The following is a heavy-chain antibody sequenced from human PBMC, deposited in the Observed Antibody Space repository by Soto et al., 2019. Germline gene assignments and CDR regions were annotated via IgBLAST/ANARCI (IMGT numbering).Heavy chain of an antibody. CDR1: GFTFSSSG. Sequence: EGQLLQSGGGLVQPGESLRLSCAASGFTFSSSGMSWVRQAPGKGLEWVSSISIRGDYRYYADSVKGRFTISRDNSKNTRYLQMSSLTAEDTALYYCANHGGFELWGQGTMVAVSS. V-gene: IGHV3-23*01. D-gene: IGHD4-17*01. CDR2: ISIRGDYR. CDR3: ANHGGFEL. J-gene: IGHJ3*01.